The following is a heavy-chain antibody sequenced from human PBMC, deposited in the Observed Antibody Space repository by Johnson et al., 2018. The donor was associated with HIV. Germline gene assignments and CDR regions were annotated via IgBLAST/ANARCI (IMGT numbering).Heavy chain of an antibody. V-gene: IGHV3-66*01. D-gene: IGHD4-17*01. J-gene: IGHJ3*02. CDR2: IYSGGRT. CDR3: ARGNGDYSDAFDI. Sequence: EKLVESGGGLVQPGGSLRLSCAASGFTVSSNYINWVRQAPGKGLECVSGIYSGGRTYYADSVEGRFTISRDNSKNTLYLQMGSLRAEDMAVYYCARGNGDYSDAFDIWGQGTMVTVSS. CDR1: GFTVSSNY.